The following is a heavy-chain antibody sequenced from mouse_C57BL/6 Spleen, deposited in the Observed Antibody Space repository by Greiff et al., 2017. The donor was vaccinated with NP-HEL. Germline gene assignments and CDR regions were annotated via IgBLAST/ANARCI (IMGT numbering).Heavy chain of an antibody. V-gene: IGHV1-59*01. CDR2: IDPSDSYT. CDR3: ARSYYGSSSYAMDY. Sequence: QVQLQQPGAELVRPGTSVKLSCKASGYTFTSYWMHWVKQRPGQGLEWIGVIDPSDSYTNYNQKFQGKATLTVDTSSSTAYMQLSSLTSEDSAVYYCARSYYGSSSYAMDYWGQGTSVTVSS. CDR1: GYTFTSYW. J-gene: IGHJ4*01. D-gene: IGHD1-1*01.